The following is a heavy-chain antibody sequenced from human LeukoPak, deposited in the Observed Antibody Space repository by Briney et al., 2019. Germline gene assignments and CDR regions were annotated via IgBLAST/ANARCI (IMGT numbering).Heavy chain of an antibody. V-gene: IGHV1-69*13. CDR2: IIPIFGTA. CDR1: GGTFSSYA. J-gene: IGHJ4*02. D-gene: IGHD3-10*01. Sequence: GASVKVSCKASGGTFSSYAISWVRQAPGQGLEWTGGIIPIFGTANYAQKFQGRVTITADESTSTAYMELSSLRSEDTAVYYCAKSSRYGSNSFDYFDYWGQGTLVTVSS. CDR3: AKSSRYGSNSFDYFDY.